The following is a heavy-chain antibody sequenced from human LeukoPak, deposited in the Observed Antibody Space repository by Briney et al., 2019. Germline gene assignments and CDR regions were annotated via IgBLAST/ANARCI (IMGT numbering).Heavy chain of an antibody. J-gene: IGHJ4*02. V-gene: IGHV1-2*02. CDR3: AREHYYGSGSYYLLPYYFDY. CDR1: GYTFTGYY. CDR2: INPNSGGT. Sequence: ASVKVSCKASGYTFTGYYMHWVRQAPGQGLEWMGWINPNSGGTNYAQKFQGRVTMTRDTSISTAYMELSRLRSDDTAVYYCAREHYYGSGSYYLLPYYFDYWGQGTLVTVSS. D-gene: IGHD3-10*01.